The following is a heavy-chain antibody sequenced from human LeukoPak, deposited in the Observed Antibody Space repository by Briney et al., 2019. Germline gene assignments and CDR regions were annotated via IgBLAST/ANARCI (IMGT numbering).Heavy chain of an antibody. CDR1: GGSVSSGSYY. Sequence: SETLSLTCTVSGGSVSSGSYYWSWIRQPPGKGLEWIGYIYYSGSTNYNPSLKSRVTISVDTSKNQFSLKLSSVTAADTAVYYCASSRQLPTFYYYYGMDVWGGGTTVTVSS. V-gene: IGHV4-61*01. CDR2: IYYSGST. D-gene: IGHD2-2*01. CDR3: ASSRQLPTFYYYYGMDV. J-gene: IGHJ6*04.